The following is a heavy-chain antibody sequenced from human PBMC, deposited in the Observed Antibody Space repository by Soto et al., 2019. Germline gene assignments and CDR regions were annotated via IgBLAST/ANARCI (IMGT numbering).Heavy chain of an antibody. CDR1: GYTFTNYW. J-gene: IGHJ4*02. V-gene: IGHV5-51*01. CDR3: ARRSRGGTSPAYYFDY. CDR2: IYPGDSDT. Sequence: PGESLKISCKGSGYTFTNYWIAWVRQMSGKGLEWMGSIYPGDSDTRYSPSFRGQVTISADKSISTAYLQWSSLKASDSAMFYCARRSRGGTSPAYYFDYWGKGALVTVSS.